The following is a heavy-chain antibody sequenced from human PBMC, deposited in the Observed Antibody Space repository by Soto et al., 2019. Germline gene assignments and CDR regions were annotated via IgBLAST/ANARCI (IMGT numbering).Heavy chain of an antibody. V-gene: IGHV3-21*01. Sequence: GPLRLSCAASVFTCSSYSMNWVRQAPGKGLGWVSSISSISYIYYADSVKVRFTISRDNAKNSLYLQMNSLRAEDTAVYYCARTYYYGSGSYFQLEYRMDVWGQGTTVSVSS. D-gene: IGHD3-10*01. J-gene: IGHJ6*02. CDR1: VFTCSSYS. CDR3: ARTYYYGSGSYFQLEYRMDV. CDR2: ISSISYI.